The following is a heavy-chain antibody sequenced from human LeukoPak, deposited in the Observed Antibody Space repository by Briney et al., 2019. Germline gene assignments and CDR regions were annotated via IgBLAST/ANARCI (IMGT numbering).Heavy chain of an antibody. V-gene: IGHV3-48*03. CDR3: ARDGSGSRPFDY. D-gene: IGHD3-10*01. CDR1: GFTFSSYE. Sequence: GGSLRLSCAASGFTFSSYEMNWVRQAPGKGLEWVSYISSSGSTIYYADSVKGRFTISRDNAKNSLYLQMNSLRAEDTAVYYCARDGSGSRPFDYWGQGTLVTVSS. CDR2: ISSSGSTI. J-gene: IGHJ4*02.